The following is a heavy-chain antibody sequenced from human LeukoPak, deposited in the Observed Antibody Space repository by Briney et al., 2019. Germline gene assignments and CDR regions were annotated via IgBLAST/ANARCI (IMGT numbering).Heavy chain of an antibody. Sequence: GGSLRLSCAASGCTFSSYCMRWVRQAPGKGLEWVAVISYDGSNKYYADSVKGRFTISRDNSKNTLYLQMNSLRAEDTAVYYCANQCGGDCLGAFDIWGQGTMVTVSS. J-gene: IGHJ3*02. CDR1: GCTFSSYC. V-gene: IGHV3-30*18. CDR3: ANQCGGDCLGAFDI. D-gene: IGHD2-21*02. CDR2: ISYDGSNK.